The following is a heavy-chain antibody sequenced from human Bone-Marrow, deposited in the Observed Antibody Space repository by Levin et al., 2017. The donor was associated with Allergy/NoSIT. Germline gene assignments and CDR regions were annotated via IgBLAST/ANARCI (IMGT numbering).Heavy chain of an antibody. J-gene: IGHJ4*02. CDR3: ARALRNPQDTAMVKPFDY. D-gene: IGHD5-18*01. CDR2: INHSGST. Sequence: SQTLSLTCAVYGGSFSGYYWSWIRPPPGKGLEWIGEINHSGSTNYNPSLKSRVTISVDTSKNQFSLKLSSVTAADTAVYYCARALRNPQDTAMVKPFDYWGQGTLVTVSS. V-gene: IGHV4-34*01. CDR1: GGSFSGYY.